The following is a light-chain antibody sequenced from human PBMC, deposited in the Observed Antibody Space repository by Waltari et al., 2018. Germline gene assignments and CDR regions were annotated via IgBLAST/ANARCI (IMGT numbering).Light chain of an antibody. J-gene: IGLJ2*01. CDR3: AAWDDSLKGVL. CDR1: RSNIGNNA. V-gene: IGLV1-36*01. Sequence: QSVLTQTPSVSEAPRQRVTISCSGSRSNIGNNAVNWYQQVPGKAPKLLVFADDLLPSGVSDRFSGSKSGTSASLAISGLRSEDEGVYFCAAWDDSLKGVLFGGGTK. CDR2: ADD.